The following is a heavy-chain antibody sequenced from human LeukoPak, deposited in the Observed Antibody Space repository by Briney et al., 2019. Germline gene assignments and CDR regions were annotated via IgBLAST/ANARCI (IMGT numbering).Heavy chain of an antibody. CDR1: GFTFSNAW. CDR2: IKSKTDGGTT. J-gene: IGHJ5*02. Sequence: PGGSLRLSCAASGFTFSNAWMSWVRQAPGKGLEWVGRIKSKTDGGTTDYAAPVRGRFTISRDDSKNTLYLQMNSLKTEDTAVYYCTTSARLIVVLPAATGGWFDPWGQGTLVTVSS. V-gene: IGHV3-15*01. CDR3: TTSARLIVVLPAATGGWFDP. D-gene: IGHD2-2*01.